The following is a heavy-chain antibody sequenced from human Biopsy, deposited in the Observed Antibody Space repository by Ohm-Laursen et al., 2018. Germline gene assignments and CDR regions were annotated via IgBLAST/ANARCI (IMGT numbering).Heavy chain of an antibody. V-gene: IGHV1-2*02. Sequence: SVKVSCKASSYTFTDYNIHWMRQAPGQGLEWLGYINCKTDATNYAQKFQGTVTMTRDTSISTAYLALGSLRSADTAIYYCARDPLNGHKHFDYWGQGSLVTVSS. CDR1: SYTFTDYN. CDR3: ARDPLNGHKHFDY. CDR2: INCKTDAT. D-gene: IGHD2-8*01. J-gene: IGHJ4*02.